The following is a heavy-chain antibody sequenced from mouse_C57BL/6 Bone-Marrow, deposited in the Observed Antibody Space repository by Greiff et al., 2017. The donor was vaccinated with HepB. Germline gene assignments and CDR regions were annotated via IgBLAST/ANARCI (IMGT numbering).Heavy chain of an antibody. J-gene: IGHJ1*03. CDR3: AGDYYGSSYSHWYFDV. D-gene: IGHD1-1*01. CDR2: INPNNGGT. V-gene: IGHV1-26*01. Sequence: VQLQQSGPELVKPGASVKISCKASGYTFTDYYMNWVKQSHGKSLEWIGDINPNNGGTSYNQKFKGKATLTVDKSSSTAYMELRSLTSEDSAVYYCAGDYYGSSYSHWYFDVWGTGTTVTVSS. CDR1: GYTFTDYY.